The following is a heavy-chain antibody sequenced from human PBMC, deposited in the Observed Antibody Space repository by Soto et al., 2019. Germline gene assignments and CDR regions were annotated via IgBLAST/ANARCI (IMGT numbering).Heavy chain of an antibody. CDR1: GGSISSSSYY. V-gene: IGHV4-39*02. J-gene: IGHJ5*02. Sequence: QLQLQESGPGLVKPSDTLSLTCTVSGGSISSSSYYWGWIRQPPGKGLEWIGSIYYSGSTYYNASLKSRVTMSVDTSKNHFSLQLSSVTAADTAVYYCATVGGAAAGKGWFDPWGQGTLVTVSS. CDR2: IYYSGST. D-gene: IGHD6-13*01. CDR3: ATVGGAAAGKGWFDP.